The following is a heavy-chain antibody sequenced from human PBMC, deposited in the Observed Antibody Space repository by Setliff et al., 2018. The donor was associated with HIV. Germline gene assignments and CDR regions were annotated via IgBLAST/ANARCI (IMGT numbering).Heavy chain of an antibody. V-gene: IGHV4-59*02. D-gene: IGHD1-26*01. CDR2: ISHSGNT. CDR1: GDSVNTHY. Sequence: SETLSLTCTVSGDSVNTHYWSWIRQAPGKGLEWIGCISHSGNTNFNPSLNSRVTISVDTSKDQFSLRLTSVTAADTAIYYCARSTVGAGTSFPWGRGILVTVSS. CDR3: ARSTVGAGTSFP. J-gene: IGHJ5*02.